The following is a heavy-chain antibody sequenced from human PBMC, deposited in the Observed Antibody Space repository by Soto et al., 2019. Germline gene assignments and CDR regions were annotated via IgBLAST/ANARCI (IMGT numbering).Heavy chain of an antibody. D-gene: IGHD3-16*01. CDR1: GFTVSSNY. CDR2: IYSGGST. CDR3: ARGGGSNFYYYYCMAV. V-gene: IGHV3-53*04. Sequence: EVQLVESGGGLVQPGGSLRLSCAASGFTVSSNYMSWVRQAPGKGLEWVSVIYSGGSTYYADSAKGRFTISRHNSKNTLYLQINGLRAEDTAVYYCARGGGSNFYYYYCMAVWGNGPTVAVSS. J-gene: IGHJ6*03.